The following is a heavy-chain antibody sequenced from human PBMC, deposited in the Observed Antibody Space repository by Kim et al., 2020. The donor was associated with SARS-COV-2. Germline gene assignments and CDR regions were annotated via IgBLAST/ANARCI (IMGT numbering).Heavy chain of an antibody. J-gene: IGHJ3*02. CDR2: FDPEDGET. CDR1: GYTLTELS. D-gene: IGHD3-22*01. CDR3: ATRPYYDSSGYRNWGAFDI. V-gene: IGHV1-24*01. Sequence: ASVKVACKVSGYTLTELSMHWVRQAPGKGLEWMGGFDPEDGETIYAQKFQGRVTMTEDTSTDTAYMELSSLRSEDTAVYYCATRPYYDSSGYRNWGAFDIWGQGTMVTVSS.